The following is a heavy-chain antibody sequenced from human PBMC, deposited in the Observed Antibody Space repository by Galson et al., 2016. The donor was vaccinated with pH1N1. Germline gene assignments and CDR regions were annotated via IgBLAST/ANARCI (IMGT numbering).Heavy chain of an antibody. Sequence: QSGAEVKKPGESLRISCKVSGYSFTDDWIGWVRQMPGKGLEWMGIIYPGDSDTRYSPSFQGQVIIPADKSISTVYLKWSSLKASDTAIYYCAEHAALDPPVVFYYMDVWGNGTTVTVSS. D-gene: IGHD2-21*01. V-gene: IGHV5-51*03. CDR1: GYSFTDDW. CDR2: IYPGDSDT. CDR3: AEHAALDPPVVFYYMDV. J-gene: IGHJ6*03.